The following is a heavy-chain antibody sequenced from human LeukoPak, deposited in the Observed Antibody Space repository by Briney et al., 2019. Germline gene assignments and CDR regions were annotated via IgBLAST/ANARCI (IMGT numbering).Heavy chain of an antibody. CDR2: IYYSGST. CDR3: ARGISYDFWSGYYFDY. V-gene: IGHV4-31*03. D-gene: IGHD3-3*01. Sequence: SQTLSLTCTVSGVSISSGGYYWSWIRQHPGKGLEWIGYIYYSGSTYYNPSLKSRVTISVDTSKNQFSLKLSSVTAADTAVYYCARGISYDFWSGYYFDYWGQGTLVTVSS. J-gene: IGHJ4*02. CDR1: GVSISSGGYY.